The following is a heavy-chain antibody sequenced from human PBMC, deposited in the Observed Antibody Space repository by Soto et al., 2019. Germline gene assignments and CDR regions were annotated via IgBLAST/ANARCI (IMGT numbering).Heavy chain of an antibody. CDR1: GYTFTSYD. CDR2: MNPNRGNT. V-gene: IGHV1-8*01. CDR3: ARRVPAARRGVHHGMDV. Sequence: ASVKVSCKASGYTFTSYDINWVRQATGQGLEWMGWMNPNRGNTGYEQKFQGRVPMTRNTSISTAYMELSSLRSEDTAVYYCARRVPAARRGVHHGMDVWGQGTTVTVSS. J-gene: IGHJ6*02. D-gene: IGHD6-6*01.